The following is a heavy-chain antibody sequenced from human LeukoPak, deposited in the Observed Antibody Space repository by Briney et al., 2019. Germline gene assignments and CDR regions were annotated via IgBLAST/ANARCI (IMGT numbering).Heavy chain of an antibody. Sequence: GGSLRLSCAASGFTFSIYSMNWVRQAPGKGLEWVSRINGDGSGATYADSVRGRFTISRDNARNTQYLQMNDLTVEDTAVYYCARGPNYYDSSGYYSDMYYFDYWGQGTLVTVSS. D-gene: IGHD3-22*01. V-gene: IGHV3-74*01. CDR1: GFTFSIYS. CDR2: INGDGSGA. J-gene: IGHJ4*02. CDR3: ARGPNYYDSSGYYSDMYYFDY.